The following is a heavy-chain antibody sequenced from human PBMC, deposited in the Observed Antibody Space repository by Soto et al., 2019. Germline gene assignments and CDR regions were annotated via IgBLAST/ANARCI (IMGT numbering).Heavy chain of an antibody. V-gene: IGHV4-59*01. CDR1: GDSISSYS. CDR3: ARDLVPISAAGNWFDP. CDR2: IHYNGNT. D-gene: IGHD6-13*01. J-gene: IGHJ5*02. Sequence: SETLSLTCTVSGDSISSYSWSWIRQPPGKGLEWIGNIHYNGNTKYSPSLKSRVTMSVDTSKNHFSLKLISVTTADTAVHYCARDLVPISAAGNWFDPWGQGTLVTVSS.